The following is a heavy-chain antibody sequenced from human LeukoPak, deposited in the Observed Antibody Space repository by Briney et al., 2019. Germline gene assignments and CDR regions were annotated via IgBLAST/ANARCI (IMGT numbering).Heavy chain of an antibody. J-gene: IGHJ5*02. CDR3: ARGWGYCSSTSCRESAWFDP. CDR2: IYYSGST. V-gene: IGHV4-30-4*08. Sequence: PSQTLSLTCTVSGGSISSGDYYWSWIRQPPRKGLEWIGYIYYSGSTYYNPSLKSRVTISVDTSKNQFSLKLSSVTAADTAVYYCARGWGYCSSTSCRESAWFDPWGQGTLVTVSS. CDR1: GGSISSGDYY. D-gene: IGHD2-2*01.